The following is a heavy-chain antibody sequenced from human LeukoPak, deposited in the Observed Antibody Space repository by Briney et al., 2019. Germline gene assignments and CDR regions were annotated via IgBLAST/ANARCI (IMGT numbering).Heavy chain of an antibody. Sequence: GGSLRLSCAASGFNFNVKYMSWVRQAPGKGLEWVSVIFSGGSSFYADSVKGRFTISRDNSKKTLFLQMNSLRIEDTAVYYCAGSSTYYFDYWGQGTLVTVSS. V-gene: IGHV3-53*01. CDR2: IFSGGSS. CDR3: AGSSTYYFDY. J-gene: IGHJ4*02. D-gene: IGHD5/OR15-5a*01. CDR1: GFNFNVKY.